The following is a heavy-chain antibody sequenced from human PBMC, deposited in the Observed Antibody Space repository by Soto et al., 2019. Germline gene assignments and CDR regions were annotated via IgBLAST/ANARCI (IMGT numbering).Heavy chain of an antibody. V-gene: IGHV4-31*03. Sequence: SETLSLTCTVSGGSISSGGYYWSWIRQHPGKGLEWIGYIYYSGSTYYNPSLKSRVTISVDTSKNQFSLKLSSVTAADTAVYYCARAESDSSGYYPPRLDYWGQGTLVTVSS. CDR2: IYYSGST. D-gene: IGHD3-22*01. J-gene: IGHJ4*02. CDR1: GGSISSGGYY. CDR3: ARAESDSSGYYPPRLDY.